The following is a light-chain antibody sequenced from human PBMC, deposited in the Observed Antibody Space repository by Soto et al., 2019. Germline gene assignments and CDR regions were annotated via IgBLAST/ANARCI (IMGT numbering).Light chain of an antibody. J-gene: IGLJ1*01. CDR2: EVS. V-gene: IGLV2-14*01. CDR3: SSYTNVNTVYV. Sequence: QSALTQPPSASGSPGQSVTISCTGTSSDVGDNYVSWYQQHPGKAPKLMIYEVSNRPSGVSNRFSGSKSGNTASLTISGLQAEDEADYHCSSYTNVNTVYVFGTGTKV. CDR1: SSDVGDNY.